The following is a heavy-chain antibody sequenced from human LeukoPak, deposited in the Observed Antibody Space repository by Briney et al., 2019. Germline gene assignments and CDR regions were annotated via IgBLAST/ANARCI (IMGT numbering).Heavy chain of an antibody. J-gene: IGHJ4*02. CDR2: ISGSGGST. V-gene: IGHV3-23*01. D-gene: IGHD6-13*01. Sequence: GGSLRLSCAASGFTFSSYAMSWVRQAPGKGPEWVSAISGSGGSTYYADSVKGRFTISRDNSKNTLYLQMNSLRAEDTAVYYCAKDHRPGIAAAGTGGFDYWGQGTLVTVSS. CDR3: AKDHRPGIAAAGTGGFDY. CDR1: GFTFSSYA.